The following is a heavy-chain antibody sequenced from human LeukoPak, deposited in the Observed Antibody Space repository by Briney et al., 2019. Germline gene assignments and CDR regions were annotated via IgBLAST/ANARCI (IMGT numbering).Heavy chain of an antibody. CDR2: IYYSGST. Sequence: SETLSLTCTVSGGSISSGDYSWSWIRQPPGKGLEWIGYIYYSGSTYYNPSLKSRVTISVDTSKNQFSLKLSSVTAADTAVYYCARPYDSSGGPGAFDIWGQGTMVTVSS. CDR1: GGSISSGDYS. D-gene: IGHD3-22*01. V-gene: IGHV4-30-4*01. CDR3: ARPYDSSGGPGAFDI. J-gene: IGHJ3*02.